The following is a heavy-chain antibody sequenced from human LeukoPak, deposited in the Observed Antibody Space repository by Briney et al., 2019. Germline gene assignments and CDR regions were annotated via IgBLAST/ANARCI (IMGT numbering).Heavy chain of an antibody. CDR2: IYYSGST. Sequence: SETLSLTCAVYGGSFSSYYWSWIRQPPGKGLEWIGYIYYSGSTNYNPSLKSRVTISVDMSKNQFSLKLRSVTAADTAVYYCARVTGYVIEDNFDYWGQGTLVTVSS. V-gene: IGHV4-59*01. CDR1: GGSFSSYY. CDR3: ARVTGYVIEDNFDY. D-gene: IGHD2-15*01. J-gene: IGHJ4*02.